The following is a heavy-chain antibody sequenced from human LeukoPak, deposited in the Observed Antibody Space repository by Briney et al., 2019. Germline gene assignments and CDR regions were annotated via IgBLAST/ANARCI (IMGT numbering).Heavy chain of an antibody. J-gene: IGHJ4*02. D-gene: IGHD3-10*01. Sequence: GASVKVSGKASGYTFTGYYMHWVRQAPGQGLEWMGWINPNSGGTNYAQKFQGWVTMTRGTSISTAYMELSRLRSDDTAVYYCARDSYGSGSYYGYWGQGTLVTVSS. V-gene: IGHV1-2*04. CDR2: INPNSGGT. CDR3: ARDSYGSGSYYGY. CDR1: GYTFTGYY.